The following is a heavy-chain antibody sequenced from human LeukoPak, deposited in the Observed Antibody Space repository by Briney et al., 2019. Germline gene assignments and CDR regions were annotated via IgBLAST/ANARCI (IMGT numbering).Heavy chain of an antibody. J-gene: IGHJ3*02. CDR1: GFTFSSYG. V-gene: IGHV3-33*01. CDR2: IWYDGSNK. CDR3: ARAADAFDI. Sequence: GGSLRLFCAASGFTFSSYGMHWVRQAPGKGLEWVAVIWYDGSNKYYADSVKGRFTISRDNSKNTLYLQMNSLRAEDTAVYYCARAADAFDIWGQGTMVTVSS.